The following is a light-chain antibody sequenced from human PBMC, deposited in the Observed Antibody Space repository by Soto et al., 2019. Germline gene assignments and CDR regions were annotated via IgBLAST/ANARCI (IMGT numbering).Light chain of an antibody. Sequence: QSVLTQPASVSGSPGQSITISCTGTSSDVGSYNLVSWYQQHPGKAPKLMIYEGSKRTSGVSNRFSGSKSGNTASLTSSGLQAGDEADYYCRSYAGSRGGVFGGGTKLTVL. V-gene: IGLV2-23*01. CDR1: SSDVGSYNL. J-gene: IGLJ2*01. CDR2: EGS. CDR3: RSYAGSRGGV.